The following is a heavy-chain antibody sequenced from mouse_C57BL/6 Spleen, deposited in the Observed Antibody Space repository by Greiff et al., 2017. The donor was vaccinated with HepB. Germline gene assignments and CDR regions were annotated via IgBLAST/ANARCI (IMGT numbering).Heavy chain of an antibody. Sequence: EVQLLQSGPGLVKPSPSLSLTCSVPGYSITSCYFWNLIRQFPGNLLEWVGYIPYDGSNNYNPSLKNRATITRDTSKNQFFMKLKSVTTEDTATYYCARGDYGSSVAWFAYWGQGTRVTVSA. V-gene: IGHV3-6*01. J-gene: IGHJ3*01. CDR3: ARGDYGSSVAWFAY. CDR2: IPYDGSN. D-gene: IGHD1-1*01. CDR1: GYSITSCYF.